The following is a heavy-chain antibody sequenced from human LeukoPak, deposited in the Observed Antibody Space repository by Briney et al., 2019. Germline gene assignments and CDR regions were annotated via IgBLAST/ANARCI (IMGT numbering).Heavy chain of an antibody. CDR2: IYHSRSS. Sequence: SQTLSLTCAVSDGSISSGGYAWSWSRHPPGKGLDEIGDIYHSRSSYYNPSPNSRVTISVDRSKTQFSLKVSYVPAADTAVYYCARVGYSYSINDWSRTGLGAYPTKYHYYMDVWGKGTTVTVSS. D-gene: IGHD5-18*01. J-gene: IGHJ6*03. CDR3: ARVGYSYSINDWSRTGLGAYPTKYHYYMDV. CDR1: DGSISSGGYA. V-gene: IGHV4-30-2*01.